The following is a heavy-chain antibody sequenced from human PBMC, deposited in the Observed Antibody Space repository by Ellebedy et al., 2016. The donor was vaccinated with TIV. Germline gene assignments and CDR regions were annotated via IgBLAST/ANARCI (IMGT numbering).Heavy chain of an antibody. CDR1: GFTFSSYS. CDR2: ISSSSSYI. Sequence: GESLKISCAASGFTFSSYSMNWVRQAPGKGLEWVSSISSSSSYIYYADSVKGRFTISRDNAKNSLYLQMNSLRAEDTAVYYCARIGDLTIVANDYWGQGTLVTVSS. CDR3: ARIGDLTIVANDY. D-gene: IGHD5-12*01. J-gene: IGHJ4*02. V-gene: IGHV3-21*01.